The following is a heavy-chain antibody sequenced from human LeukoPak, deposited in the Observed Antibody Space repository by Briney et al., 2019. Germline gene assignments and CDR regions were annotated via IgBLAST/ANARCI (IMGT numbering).Heavy chain of an antibody. J-gene: IGHJ1*01. V-gene: IGHV3-48*03. Sequence: PGGSLRLSCSASGFTFSYSEMNGVRQAPGKGVEWISYISRSSTTIYYADSVRGRFTIYTHKAPNSLFLQMHGLRGADTAVSYCGRSFWIGESVTWGEGSPVTASS. D-gene: IGHD2-21*01. CDR2: ISRSSTTI. CDR3: GRSFWIGESVT. CDR1: GFTFSYSE.